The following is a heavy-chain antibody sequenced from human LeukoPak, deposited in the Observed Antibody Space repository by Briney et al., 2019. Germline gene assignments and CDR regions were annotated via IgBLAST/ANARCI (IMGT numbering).Heavy chain of an antibody. CDR2: IKQDGSEK. D-gene: IGHD4-11*01. CDR1: GFTFSSYG. J-gene: IGHJ4*02. V-gene: IGHV3-7*01. CDR3: AREDHSKYEY. Sequence: GGSLRLSCAASGFTFSSYGMHWVRQAPGKGLEWVASIKQDGSEKFYVDSVKGRFTISKDNAKNSLYLQINSLRAEDTAVYYCAREDHSKYEYWGQGTLVTVSS.